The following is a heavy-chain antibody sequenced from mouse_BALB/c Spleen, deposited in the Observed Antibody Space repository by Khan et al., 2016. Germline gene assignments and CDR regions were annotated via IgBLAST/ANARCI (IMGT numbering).Heavy chain of an antibody. D-gene: IGHD1-1*01. Sequence: EVQLQEAGPGLVKPSQSLSLTCTVTGYSITSDYAWNWIRQFPGNKLEWMGYISYSGSTSYTPSLKSRISITRDTSKNQFFLQLNSVTTEDTARYYCARDYYGSSFFDYWGQGTTLTVSS. CDR1: GYSITSDYA. J-gene: IGHJ2*01. CDR3: ARDYYGSSFFDY. CDR2: ISYSGST. V-gene: IGHV3-2*02.